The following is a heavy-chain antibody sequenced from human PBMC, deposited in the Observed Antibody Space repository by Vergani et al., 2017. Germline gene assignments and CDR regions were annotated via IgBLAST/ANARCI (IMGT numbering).Heavy chain of an antibody. Sequence: EVQLVQAGAEVKNPGEPLKISCNGSGYSFTSYWIGWVRQMPGKGLGWLGTIYPGDSDTIYSPSFQSQVTISAEKSISTACLQWSSLKASDTAMYYCARSDMVRGMIQNYYYGMDGWGEGSTVTLSS. J-gene: IGHJ6*04. CDR1: GYSFTSYW. CDR3: ARSDMVRGMIQNYYYGMDG. V-gene: IGHV5-51*01. D-gene: IGHD3-10*01. CDR2: IYPGDSDT.